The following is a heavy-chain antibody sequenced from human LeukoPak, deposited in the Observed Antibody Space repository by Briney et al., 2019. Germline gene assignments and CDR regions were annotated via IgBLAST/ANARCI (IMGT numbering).Heavy chain of an antibody. D-gene: IGHD2-8*02. Sequence: QSWGSVRLSGAASGFMCSGNWMEWVGQAPGKVRVWLTNIKDDGREQDYVYSVKVRLTVSRDNARTLMFLQVNRLRDEDTVLYYCVRDVTTGVAFWGQGVQVTVSS. J-gene: IGHJ4*02. CDR1: GFMCSGNW. CDR3: VRDVTTGVAF. CDR2: IKDDGREQ. V-gene: IGHV3-7*03.